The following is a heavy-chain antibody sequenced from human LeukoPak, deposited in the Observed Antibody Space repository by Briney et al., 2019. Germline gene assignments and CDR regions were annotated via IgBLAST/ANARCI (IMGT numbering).Heavy chain of an antibody. V-gene: IGHV4-30-4*01. D-gene: IGHD4-11*01. CDR2: IYYSGNT. Sequence: PSETLSLTCTVSGGSITSDDYSWSWIRQPPGKGLEWIGYIYYSGNTYYNPSLKSRVTISADTSKNQFSLKLSSVTAADTAVYYCARTYIDYLPLWGQGTLVTVSS. J-gene: IGHJ4*02. CDR3: ARTYIDYLPL. CDR1: GGSITSDDYS.